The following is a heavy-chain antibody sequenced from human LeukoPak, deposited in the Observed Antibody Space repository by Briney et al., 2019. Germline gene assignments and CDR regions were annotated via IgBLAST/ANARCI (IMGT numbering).Heavy chain of an antibody. CDR3: AKSSGYDFHYYYGMDV. CDR1: GFIFSSYW. CDR2: ISGSGGST. D-gene: IGHD5-12*01. J-gene: IGHJ6*02. Sequence: GGSLRLSCAASGFIFSSYWMHWVRQAPGKGLEWVSAISGSGGSTYYADSVKGRFTISRDNSKNTLYLQMNSLRAEDTAVYYCAKSSGYDFHYYYGMDVWGQGTTVTVSS. V-gene: IGHV3-23*01.